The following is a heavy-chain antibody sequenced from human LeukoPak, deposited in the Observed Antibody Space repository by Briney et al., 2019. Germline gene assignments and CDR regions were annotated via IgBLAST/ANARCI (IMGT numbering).Heavy chain of an antibody. Sequence: PGGSLRLSCAAPGFTVSHNHMSWVCQAPGKGLEWVSVIYSGGSTYYADSVKGRFTISRDNSKNTLCLQMNSLRAEDTAVYYCARQGRTGGPWYFDLWGRGTLVTVSS. CDR2: IYSGGST. V-gene: IGHV3-53*01. CDR3: ARQGRTGGPWYFDL. J-gene: IGHJ2*01. D-gene: IGHD3-16*01. CDR1: GFTVSHNH.